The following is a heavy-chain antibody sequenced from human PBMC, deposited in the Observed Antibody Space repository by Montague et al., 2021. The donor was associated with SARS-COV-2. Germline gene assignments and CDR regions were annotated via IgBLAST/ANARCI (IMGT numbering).Heavy chain of an antibody. Sequence: SLRLSCAASGFTVTDTYMTWVRQAPGKGLEWVGRIESKIVGGTIDYAAPVKDRFTISRDDSRNTLYLQMDSLKTDDTAVYYCTTYASGSLAYWGQGTLVTVSS. CDR3: TTYASGSLAY. CDR2: IESKIVGGTI. D-gene: IGHD1-26*01. CDR1: GFTVTDTY. V-gene: IGHV3-15*04. J-gene: IGHJ4*02.